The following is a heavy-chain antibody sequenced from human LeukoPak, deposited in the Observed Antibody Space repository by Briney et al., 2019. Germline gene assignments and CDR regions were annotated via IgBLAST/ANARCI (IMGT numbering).Heavy chain of an antibody. CDR1: GASITTETYF. Sequence: SETLSLTCTVSGASITTETYFWTWARQPAGKELEWIGRISSTGNVDYNPSLKSRLTMSRDTSKNHFSLGLNSVTATDTAVYYCARDRSYGGSRFDTWGQGILVTVST. V-gene: IGHV4-61*02. CDR2: ISSTGNV. J-gene: IGHJ5*02. D-gene: IGHD3-10*01. CDR3: ARDRSYGGSRFDT.